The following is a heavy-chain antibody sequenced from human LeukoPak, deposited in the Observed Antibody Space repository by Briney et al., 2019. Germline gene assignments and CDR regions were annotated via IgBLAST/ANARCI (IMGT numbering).Heavy chain of an antibody. V-gene: IGHV3-7*01. CDR2: IKQDGNEK. CDR3: ARDGAFRIYDY. CDR1: GFTFSSYW. J-gene: IGHJ4*02. D-gene: IGHD3-3*02. Sequence: GGSLRLSCAASGFTFSSYWMTWVRQAPGKGLEWVASIKQDGNEKYYVDSVKGRFTISRDNARNSLYLQMSSLKADDTAVYYCARDGAFRIYDYWGQGTLVTVSS.